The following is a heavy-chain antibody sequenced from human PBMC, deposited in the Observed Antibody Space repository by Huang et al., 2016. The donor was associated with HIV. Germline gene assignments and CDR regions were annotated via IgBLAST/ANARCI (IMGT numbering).Heavy chain of an antibody. CDR2: IRASSGDK. J-gene: IGHJ3*02. D-gene: IGHD3-22*01. Sequence: QIQLMQSGPELKQPGASVKVSCKASGYTFTSYGITWVRQAPGQGPEWMGGIRASSGDKEYAQTFQGRVTLTTDTSTDIAYMELRSLRSDDTAKYYCARDPKYHRIGYYRQRRGIDIWGQGTMVIVSS. CDR1: GYTFTSYG. V-gene: IGHV1-18*01. CDR3: ARDPKYHRIGYYRQRRGIDI.